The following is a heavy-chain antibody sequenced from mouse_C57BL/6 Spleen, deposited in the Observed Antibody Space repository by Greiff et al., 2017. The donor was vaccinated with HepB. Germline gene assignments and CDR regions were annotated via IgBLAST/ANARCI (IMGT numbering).Heavy chain of an antibody. D-gene: IGHD1-2*01. Sequence: EVKLMESGGGLVQPGGSLSLSCAASGFTFTDYYMSWVRQPPGKALEWLGFIRNKANGYTTEYSASVKGRFTISRDNSQSILYLQMNALRAEDSATYYFASLITKGFAYWGQGTLVTVSA. J-gene: IGHJ3*01. CDR3: ASLITKGFAY. CDR2: IRNKANGYTT. CDR1: GFTFTDYY. V-gene: IGHV7-3*01.